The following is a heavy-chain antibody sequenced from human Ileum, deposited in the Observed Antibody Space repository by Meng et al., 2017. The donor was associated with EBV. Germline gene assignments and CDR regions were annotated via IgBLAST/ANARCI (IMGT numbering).Heavy chain of an antibody. CDR2: SYHNQST. Sequence: LQTSGPSAVLQSPSESLTFAVSGCCVTMSNTIRWVCQPPGQGLDWNGISYHNQSTNNHPSLKRRSSISVYKSKNQFSLKLSLVTAAATAVDYYSRGKVNCYRYFDYWGQGTLVTVSS. D-gene: IGHD3-16*02. CDR3: SRGKVNCYRYFDY. CDR1: GCCVTMSNT. V-gene: IGHV4-4*02. J-gene: IGHJ4*02.